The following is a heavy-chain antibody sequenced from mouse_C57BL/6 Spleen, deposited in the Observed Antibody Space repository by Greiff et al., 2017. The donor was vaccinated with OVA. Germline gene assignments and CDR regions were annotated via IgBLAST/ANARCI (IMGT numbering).Heavy chain of an antibody. Sequence: VQLQQSGAELARPGASVKLSCKASGYTFTSYGISWVKQRPGQGLEWIGEIYPRSGNTYYNEKFKGKATLTADKSSSTAYMELRSLTSYDSAVYVCATISAVERWYFDVWGTGTTVTVSS. J-gene: IGHJ1*03. CDR1: GYTFTSYG. CDR2: IYPRSGNT. CDR3: ATISAVERWYFDV. V-gene: IGHV1-81*01. D-gene: IGHD1-1*01.